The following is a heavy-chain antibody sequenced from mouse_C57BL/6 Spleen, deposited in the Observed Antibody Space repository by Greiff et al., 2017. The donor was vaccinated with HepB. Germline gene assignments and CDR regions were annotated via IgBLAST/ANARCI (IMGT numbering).Heavy chain of an antibody. CDR2: IYPGSGNT. CDR1: GYSFTSYY. Sequence: QVQLKQSGPELVKPGASVKISCKASGYSFTSYYIHWVKQRPGQGLEWIGWIYPGSGNTKYNEKFKGKATLTADTSSSTAYMQLSSLTSEDSAVYYCARRDYGSEYFDYWGQGTTLTVSS. D-gene: IGHD1-1*01. J-gene: IGHJ2*01. V-gene: IGHV1-66*01. CDR3: ARRDYGSEYFDY.